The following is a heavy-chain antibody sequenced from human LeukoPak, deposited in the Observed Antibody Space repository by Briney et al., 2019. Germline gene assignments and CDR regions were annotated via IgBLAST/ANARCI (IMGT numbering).Heavy chain of an antibody. V-gene: IGHV3-7*03. CDR2: INSDGSEG. D-gene: IGHD6-6*01. Sequence: GGSLRLSCAVSGFTFSGFWMSWSRQAPGKGLEWVASINSDGSEGYYAVVVKGRFTISRDNAKSSLYLQINSLRAEDTAVYYCARSSYSSSSSVWGQGTMVTVSS. J-gene: IGHJ3*01. CDR1: GFTFSGFW. CDR3: ARSSYSSSSSV.